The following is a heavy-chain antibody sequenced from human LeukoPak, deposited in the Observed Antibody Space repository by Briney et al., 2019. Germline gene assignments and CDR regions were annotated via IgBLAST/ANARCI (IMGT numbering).Heavy chain of an antibody. CDR2: IRQDANVK. J-gene: IGHJ4*02. CDR1: GFTFSNYW. CDR3: ARWADDSGIYYIAS. Sequence: GGALSFSCAAPGFTFSNYWMTWVRQAPGKGLQGVASIRQDANVKYYVDSVKGRFTISRDNAENSLYLQMNSLRAEDTAVYYCARWADDSGIYYIASWGQGSLVIVSS. V-gene: IGHV3-7*01. D-gene: IGHD3-10*01.